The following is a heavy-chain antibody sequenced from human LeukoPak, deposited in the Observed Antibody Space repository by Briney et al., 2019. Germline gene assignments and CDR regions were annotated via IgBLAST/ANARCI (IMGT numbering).Heavy chain of an antibody. V-gene: IGHV3-74*01. Sequence: GGSLRLSCAASGFTSSSYWMHWVRQDPGKGLVWVSRINTDGSSTSYADSVKGRFTISRDNAKNTLYLQMNSLRAEDTAVYYCARVFSNKWGIAAAFDAFDIWGQGTMVTASS. CDR3: ARVFSNKWGIAAAFDAFDI. D-gene: IGHD6-13*01. CDR1: GFTSSSYW. J-gene: IGHJ3*02. CDR2: INTDGSST.